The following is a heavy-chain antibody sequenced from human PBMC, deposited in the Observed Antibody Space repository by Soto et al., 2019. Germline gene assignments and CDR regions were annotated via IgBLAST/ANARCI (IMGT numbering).Heavy chain of an antibody. J-gene: IGHJ6*02. Sequence: PSETLSLTCSVSGGSISSYYWTRIRQPPGKGLEWIGYIYYSGSTNYNPSLKSRVTISVDTSKNQFSLKLSSVTAADTAVYYCARVQGGSTSCYKNNCYYYGMDVWGQGTTVTVSS. CDR2: IYYSGST. CDR3: ARVQGGSTSCYKNNCYYYGMDV. D-gene: IGHD2-2*02. V-gene: IGHV4-59*01. CDR1: GGSISSYY.